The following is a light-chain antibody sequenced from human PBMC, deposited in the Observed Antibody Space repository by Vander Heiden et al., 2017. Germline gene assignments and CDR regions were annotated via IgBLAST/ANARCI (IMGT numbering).Light chain of an antibody. Sequence: QSALTQPASVSGSPGQSITISCPGTSSDVGGYNYVSWYQQHPGKAPILMIYDVSNRPSGVSNRFSGSKSGNTASLTISGLQAEDEADYYCSSYTSSSTRVFGTGTKVTVL. CDR1: SSDVGGYNY. V-gene: IGLV2-14*01. CDR3: SSYTSSSTRV. CDR2: DVS. J-gene: IGLJ1*01.